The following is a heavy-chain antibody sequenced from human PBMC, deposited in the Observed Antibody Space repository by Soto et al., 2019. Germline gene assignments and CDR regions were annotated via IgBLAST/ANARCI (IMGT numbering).Heavy chain of an antibody. D-gene: IGHD3-3*01. CDR2: MNPNSGNT. CDR3: ARRRTYYDFWSGAKWFDP. V-gene: IGHV1-8*01. J-gene: IGHJ5*02. CDR1: GYTFTSYD. Sequence: ASVKVSCKASGYTFTSYDINWVRQTTGQGLEWMGWMNPNSGNTGYAQKFQGRVTMTRNTSISTAYMELSSLRSEDTAVYYCARRRTYYDFWSGAKWFDPWGQGTLVTVSS.